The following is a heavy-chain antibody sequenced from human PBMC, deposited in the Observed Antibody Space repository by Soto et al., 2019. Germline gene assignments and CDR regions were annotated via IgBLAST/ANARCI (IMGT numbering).Heavy chain of an antibody. Sequence: QDQLVQSGAEVKKPGASVTVSCKASGYSFTNYGVTWVRQAPGQGREWMGWISAFNGNTHYAQNLQGRVTMTTDAPPSTAYMELRSLRSDDTAVYYCARDRGVAPPVAGNTHYYYYMDVWGKGTTVTVSS. J-gene: IGHJ6*03. CDR2: ISAFNGNT. CDR1: GYSFTNYG. V-gene: IGHV1-18*01. D-gene: IGHD6-19*01. CDR3: ARDRGVAPPVAGNTHYYYYMDV.